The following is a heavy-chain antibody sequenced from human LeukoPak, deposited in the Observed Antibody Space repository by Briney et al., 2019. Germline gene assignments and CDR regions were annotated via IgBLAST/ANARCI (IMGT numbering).Heavy chain of an antibody. V-gene: IGHV4-39*01. Sequence: PSETLSLTCTVSGGSISSSSYYWGWIRQPPGKGLEWIGSIYYSGSTNYNPSLQSRVTISVDTPKNQFSLKLTSVTAADTAVYYCARRINSSGHYDYWGQGALVTVSS. CDR1: GGSISSSSYY. J-gene: IGHJ4*02. CDR3: ARRINSSGHYDY. CDR2: IYYSGST. D-gene: IGHD3-22*01.